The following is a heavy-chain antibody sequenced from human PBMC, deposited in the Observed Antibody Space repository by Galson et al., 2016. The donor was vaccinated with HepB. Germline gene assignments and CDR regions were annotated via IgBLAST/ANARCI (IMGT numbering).Heavy chain of an antibody. CDR2: ITGGSKTI. Sequence: SLRLSCAASSFTFSNYYMSWIRQAPGKGLEWVAYITGGSKTIFYVDSVKGRFTISRDNAKSSLYLQMNRLSDEDTAMYYCAREDWNYSLDWGRGTLVTVSS. J-gene: IGHJ4*02. V-gene: IGHV3-11*01. CDR3: AREDWNYSLD. D-gene: IGHD1-7*01. CDR1: SFTFSNYY.